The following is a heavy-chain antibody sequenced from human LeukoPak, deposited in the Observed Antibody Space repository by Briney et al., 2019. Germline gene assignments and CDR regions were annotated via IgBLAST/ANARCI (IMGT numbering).Heavy chain of an antibody. J-gene: IGHJ4*02. CDR3: ARPYSSGWYSFDY. Sequence: ASVKVSCKASGYTFTGYYMHWVRQAPGQGLGWMGWINPNSGGTNYAQKFQGRVTMTRDTSISTAYMELSRLRSDDTDVYYCARPYSSGWYSFDYWGQGTLVTVSS. CDR2: INPNSGGT. V-gene: IGHV1-2*02. CDR1: GYTFTGYY. D-gene: IGHD6-19*01.